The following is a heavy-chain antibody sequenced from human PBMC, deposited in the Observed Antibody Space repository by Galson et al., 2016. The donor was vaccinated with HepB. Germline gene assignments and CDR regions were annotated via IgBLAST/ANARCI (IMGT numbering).Heavy chain of an antibody. J-gene: IGHJ4*02. D-gene: IGHD6-13*01. Sequence: SLRLSCAASGFTVSTYYMNWVRQAPGKGLEWVSGMFYGGTTYYADSVKGRFTISRDNSKNTLYLQMNSLRAEDTAVYYCATDSPHSSSWGSHWGQGTLVTVSS. CDR1: GFTVSTYY. V-gene: IGHV3-53*01. CDR3: ATDSPHSSSWGSH. CDR2: MFYGGTT.